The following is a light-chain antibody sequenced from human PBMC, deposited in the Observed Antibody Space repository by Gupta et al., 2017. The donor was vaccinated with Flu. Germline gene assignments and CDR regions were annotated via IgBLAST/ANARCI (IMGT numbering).Light chain of an antibody. CDR2: DAS. J-gene: IGKJ4*01. Sequence: DIQMTQSPSSLSASVGDRVTITCRASQGITGHLNWYQQKSGKAPNLLIYDASTLQSGVPSRFSGSGSGTDFTLTITRLQPEDFATYFCQQSHRVPFTFGGGTKVEIK. CDR1: QGITGH. V-gene: IGKV1-39*01. CDR3: QQSHRVPFT.